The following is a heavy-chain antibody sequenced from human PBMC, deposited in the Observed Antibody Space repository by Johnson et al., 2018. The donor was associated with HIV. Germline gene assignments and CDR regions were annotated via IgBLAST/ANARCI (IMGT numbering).Heavy chain of an antibody. V-gene: IGHV3-53*01. Sequence: EVQLVESGGDLIQPGGSLRLSCAASGFTVSSNYMTWVRQAPGKGLEWVSVIYSGGSTYYADSVKGRFTISRDKSKNTLYLQMNSLRAEDTAVYYCAREMAATNASALDIWGQGTMVTVSS. J-gene: IGHJ3*02. CDR1: GFTVSSNY. CDR3: AREMAATNASALDI. CDR2: IYSGGST. D-gene: IGHD5-24*01.